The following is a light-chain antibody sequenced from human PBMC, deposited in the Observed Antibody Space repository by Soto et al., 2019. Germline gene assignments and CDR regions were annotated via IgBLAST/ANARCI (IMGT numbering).Light chain of an antibody. Sequence: DVVLTQSPLSLPVTLGQPASISCRSIQCLVYSDGNTHLSWYQQRPGQSPRRLIYTISNRDSGVPDRFSGSGSGTDFTLKISWVEAEDVGIYYCMQHTHWPHTFGQGTKVDI. CDR1: QCLVYSDGNTH. J-gene: IGKJ1*01. V-gene: IGKV2-30*01. CDR3: MQHTHWPHT. CDR2: TIS.